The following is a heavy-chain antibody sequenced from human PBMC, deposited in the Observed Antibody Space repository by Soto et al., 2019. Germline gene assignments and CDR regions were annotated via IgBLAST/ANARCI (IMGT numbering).Heavy chain of an antibody. D-gene: IGHD4-17*01. CDR2: INPDGSST. CDR1: GFTFSNYW. Sequence: GGSLRLSCAASGFTFSNYWMHWVRQAPGKGLLWVSRINPDGSSTSYADSVKDRFTISRDNSKNTLYLQMNSLRAEDTAVYYCARSGIGYGDYEEDDAFDIWGQGTMVTVSS. CDR3: ARSGIGYGDYEEDDAFDI. V-gene: IGHV3-74*01. J-gene: IGHJ3*02.